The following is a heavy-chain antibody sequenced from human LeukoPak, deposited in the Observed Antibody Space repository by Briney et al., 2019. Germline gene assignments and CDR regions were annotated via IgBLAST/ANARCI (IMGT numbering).Heavy chain of an antibody. CDR2: ISSSSSYI. J-gene: IGHJ4*02. V-gene: IGHV3-11*06. CDR1: GFTFSDYY. CDR3: ATPNGSGSSSYFDY. Sequence: GGSLRLSCAASGFTFSDYYMSWIRQAPGKGLEWVSYISSSSSYIYYADSVKGRFTISRDNAKNSLYLQMNSLRAEDTAVYYCATPNGSGSSSYFDYWGQGTLVTVSS. D-gene: IGHD3-10*01.